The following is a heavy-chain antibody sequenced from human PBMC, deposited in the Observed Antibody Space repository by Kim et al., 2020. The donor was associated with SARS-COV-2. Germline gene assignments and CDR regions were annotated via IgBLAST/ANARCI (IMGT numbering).Heavy chain of an antibody. CDR1: GYTFTTYF. Sequence: ASVKVSCRTSGYTFTTYFIHWVRQAPGQGFEWLGIINPDGDTTNSAPKFQGRLHMTRDTSTSTVYMELSRLTSEDAAVYFCARGQEAAAGNYESWGQGTRVIVSS. J-gene: IGHJ5*02. V-gene: IGHV1-46*01. CDR2: INPDGDTT. D-gene: IGHD6-13*01. CDR3: ARGQEAAAGNYES.